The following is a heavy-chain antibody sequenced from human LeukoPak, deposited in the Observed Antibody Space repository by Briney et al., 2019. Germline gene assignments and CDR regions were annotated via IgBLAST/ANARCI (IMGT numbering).Heavy chain of an antibody. Sequence: GGSLRLSCAASGVAFDSHGMHWVRQAPGKGLEWVAVIWYDGSNKDYADSVKGRFTIPRDNSKNTLYLQMNSLRAEDTAVYYCARARNNYDRSGFSALDYWGQGTLATVSS. V-gene: IGHV3-33*01. CDR3: ARARNNYDRSGFSALDY. CDR1: GVAFDSHG. J-gene: IGHJ4*02. D-gene: IGHD3-22*01. CDR2: IWYDGSNK.